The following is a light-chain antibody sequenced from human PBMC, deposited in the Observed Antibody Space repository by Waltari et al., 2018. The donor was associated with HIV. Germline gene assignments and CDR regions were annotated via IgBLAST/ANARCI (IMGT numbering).Light chain of an antibody. CDR2: FHSDGSH. CDR1: NGPTSYA. Sequence: HLLLTQPPSASASLGASVKLTCTLLNGPTSYAIAWHPWQPEKCPRLLMKFHSDGSHIKGDGIPDRFSGSMSGAERYLTISSLQSGDEADYYCQTWDTGIVVFGGGTKLTVL. CDR3: QTWDTGIVV. J-gene: IGLJ3*02. V-gene: IGLV4-69*01.